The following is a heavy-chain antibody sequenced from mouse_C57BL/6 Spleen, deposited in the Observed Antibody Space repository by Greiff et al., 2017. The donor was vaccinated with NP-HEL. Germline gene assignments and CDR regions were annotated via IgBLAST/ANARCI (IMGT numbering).Heavy chain of an antibody. D-gene: IGHD1-1*01. Sequence: VQLVESGPELVKPGASVKISCKASGYAFSSSWMNWVKQRPGKGLEWIGRIYPGDGDTNYNGKFKGKATLTADKSSSTAYMQLSSLTSEDSAVYFCARSDYGSSYAVDYWGQGTSVTVSS. CDR2: IYPGDGDT. CDR1: GYAFSSSW. CDR3: ARSDYGSSYAVDY. V-gene: IGHV1-82*01. J-gene: IGHJ4*01.